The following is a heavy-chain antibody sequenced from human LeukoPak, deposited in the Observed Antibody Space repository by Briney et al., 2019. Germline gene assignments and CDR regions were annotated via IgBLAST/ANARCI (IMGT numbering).Heavy chain of an antibody. CDR1: EFTFSSYW. D-gene: IGHD3-3*01. Sequence: GGSLRLSCAASEFTFSSYWMHWVRQAPGKGLEWVANIKHDGSEKYYVDSVKGRFTISRDNAKNSMYLQMNSLRDEDTAVYYCVTVRTDYWGQGTLVTVSS. J-gene: IGHJ4*02. CDR3: VTVRTDY. V-gene: IGHV3-7*04. CDR2: IKHDGSEK.